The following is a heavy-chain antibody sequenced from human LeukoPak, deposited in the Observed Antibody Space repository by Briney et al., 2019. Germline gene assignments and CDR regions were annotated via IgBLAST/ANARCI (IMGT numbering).Heavy chain of an antibody. CDR2: MNPNSGNT. D-gene: IGHD3-3*01. Sequence: GASVKVSCKASGYTFTSYYMHWVRQAPGQGLEWMGWMNPNSGNTGYAQKFQGRVTITRNTSISTAYMELSSLRSEDTAVYYCARTYYDFWSGIYYFDYWGQGTLVTVSS. CDR3: ARTYYDFWSGIYYFDY. V-gene: IGHV1-8*03. J-gene: IGHJ4*02. CDR1: GYTFTSYY.